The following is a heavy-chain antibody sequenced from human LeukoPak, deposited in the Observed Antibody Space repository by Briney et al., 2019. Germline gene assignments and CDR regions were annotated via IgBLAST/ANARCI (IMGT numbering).Heavy chain of an antibody. V-gene: IGHV3-30*03. CDR2: IPYDGNKK. Sequence: GRSLRLSCAASGFIFSNYGIHWVRQAPGKGLEWVAVIPYDGNKKYYADSVKGRFIISRDNSKNTLYLQMNSLRAEDTAVYYCARDTAAFDIWGQGTMVTVSS. CDR3: ARDTAAFDI. CDR1: GFIFSNYG. J-gene: IGHJ3*02.